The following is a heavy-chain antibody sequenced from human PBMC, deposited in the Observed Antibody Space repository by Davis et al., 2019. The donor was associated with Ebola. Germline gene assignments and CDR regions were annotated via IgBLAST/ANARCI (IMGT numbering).Heavy chain of an antibody. J-gene: IGHJ4*02. CDR1: GGSISSYY. V-gene: IGHV4-59*01. CDR2: IYYSGST. CDR3: ARVAPYYYDNSGYYAWSYFDY. D-gene: IGHD3-22*01. Sequence: MPSETLSLTCTVSGGSISSYYWSWIRQPPGKGLEWIGYIYYSGSTNYNPSLKSRVTISVDTSKNQFSLKLSSVTAADTAVYYCARVAPYYYDNSGYYAWSYFDYWGQGTLVTVSS.